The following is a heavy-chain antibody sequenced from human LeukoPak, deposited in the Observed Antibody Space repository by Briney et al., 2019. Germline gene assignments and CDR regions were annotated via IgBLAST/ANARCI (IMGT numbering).Heavy chain of an antibody. Sequence: ASVKVSCKASGYTFTSYDINWVRQATGQGLEWMGWMNPNSGNTGYAQKFQGRVTITRNTSISTAYMELSSLRSEDTAVYYCATSGSYSTGYFDYWGQGTLVTVSS. CDR3: ATSGSYSTGYFDY. J-gene: IGHJ4*02. D-gene: IGHD1-26*01. CDR1: GYTFTSYD. CDR2: MNPNSGNT. V-gene: IGHV1-8*03.